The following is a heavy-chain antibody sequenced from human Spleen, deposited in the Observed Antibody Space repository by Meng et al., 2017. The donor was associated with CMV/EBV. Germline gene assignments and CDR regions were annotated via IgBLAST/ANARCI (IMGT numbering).Heavy chain of an antibody. J-gene: IGHJ6*02. CDR2: INSDESKT. CDR3: ARPDAYAYGMDV. Sequence: GESLKISCTASGFTFSNYWMHWVRQGPGKGLGWVSLINSDESKTSYADSVKGRFTISRDNAKSSLYLQMNSLRAEDTAVYYCARPDAYAYGMDVWGQGTTVTVSS. V-gene: IGHV3-74*01. D-gene: IGHD2-2*01. CDR1: GFTFSNYW.